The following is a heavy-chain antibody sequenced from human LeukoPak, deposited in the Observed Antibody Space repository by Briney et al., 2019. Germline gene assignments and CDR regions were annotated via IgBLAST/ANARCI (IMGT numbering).Heavy chain of an antibody. Sequence: SETLSLTCGVSGVSISSTNWWTWIRQPPAKGLEWIGEVHLDGRTNYNPTLESRLTMSVDLSENHISLKLTSVTAADTAVYYCAREGGFYRPLDYTGQGTLVTVSS. CDR1: GVSISSTNW. D-gene: IGHD3-3*01. CDR3: AREGGFYRPLDY. V-gene: IGHV4-4*02. CDR2: VHLDGRT. J-gene: IGHJ4*02.